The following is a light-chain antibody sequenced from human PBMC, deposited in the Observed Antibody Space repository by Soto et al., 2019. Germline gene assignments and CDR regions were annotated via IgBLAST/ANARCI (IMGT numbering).Light chain of an antibody. CDR2: GAS. J-gene: IGKJ5*01. Sequence: EIVRTQSPATLSVSPGARATLSCMASPSVRGNLAWYQQKPGQSPTLLIYGASSRATGIPVRFSGSGSGTEFTLTISSLQSEDLAVYYGQQYNNWPPITFGQGTKLDIK. V-gene: IGKV3-15*01. CDR1: PSVRGN. CDR3: QQYNNWPPIT.